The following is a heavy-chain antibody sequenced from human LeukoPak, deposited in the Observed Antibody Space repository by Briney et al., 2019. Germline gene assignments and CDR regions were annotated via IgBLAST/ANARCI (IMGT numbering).Heavy chain of an antibody. CDR1: GFDFGAYG. CDR3: VKGDWHGSGNYYSDQFRP. J-gene: IGHJ5*02. V-gene: IGHV3-30*18. Sequence: GGSLSLSCAASGFDFGAYGMHWVRQAPGKGLDWVAVISYDGSNAYYGYPVKDGFTTSSNNSHNTLFLQMNSLTTDGTGAYYCVKGDWHGSGNYYSDQFRPWGPGTLVTVS. D-gene: IGHD3-10*01. CDR2: ISYDGSNA.